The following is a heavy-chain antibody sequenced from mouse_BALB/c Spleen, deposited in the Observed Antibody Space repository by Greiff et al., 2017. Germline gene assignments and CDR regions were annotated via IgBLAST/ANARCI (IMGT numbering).Heavy chain of an antibody. CDR3: ARDPDYYGSSYYFDY. J-gene: IGHJ2*01. Sequence: VQLVESGPGLVAPSQSLSITCTVSGFSLTSYGVHWVRQPPGKGLEWLGVIWAGGSTNYNSALMSRLSISKDNSKSQVFLKMNSLQTDDTAMYYCARDPDYYGSSYYFDYWGQGTTLTVSS. D-gene: IGHD1-1*01. CDR2: IWAGGST. CDR1: GFSLTSYG. V-gene: IGHV2-9*02.